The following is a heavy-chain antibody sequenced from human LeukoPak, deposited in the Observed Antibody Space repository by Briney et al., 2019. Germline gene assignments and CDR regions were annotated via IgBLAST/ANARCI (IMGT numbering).Heavy chain of an antibody. Sequence: SVKVSCKASGGTLSSDAISWVRQAPGQGLEWMGGIIPIFGTANYAQKFQGRVTITADKSTSTAYMELSSLRSEDTAVYYCARDGRGIWGVVVVAASYGMDVWGKGTTVTVSS. V-gene: IGHV1-69*06. D-gene: IGHD2-15*01. CDR1: GGTLSSDA. CDR3: ARDGRGIWGVVVVAASYGMDV. CDR2: IIPIFGTA. J-gene: IGHJ6*04.